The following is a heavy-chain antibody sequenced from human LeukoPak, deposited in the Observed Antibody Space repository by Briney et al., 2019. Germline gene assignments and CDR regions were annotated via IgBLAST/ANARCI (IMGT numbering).Heavy chain of an antibody. CDR2: IKSKTDGGTT. D-gene: IGHD2-2*02. V-gene: IGHV3-15*01. Sequence: GGSLRLSCAASGFTFSSAWMSWVRQAPGKGLEWVGRIKSKTDGGTTDYAAPVKGRFTISRDDSKNTLYLQMNSLKTEDTAVYYCTTDAGYCSSTSCYTDWGQGTLVTVSS. CDR3: TTDAGYCSSTSCYTD. CDR1: GFTFSSAW. J-gene: IGHJ4*02.